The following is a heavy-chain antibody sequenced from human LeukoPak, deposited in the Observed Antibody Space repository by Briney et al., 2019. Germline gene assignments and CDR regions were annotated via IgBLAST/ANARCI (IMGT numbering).Heavy chain of an antibody. CDR3: ARHLYYDSSGTFDY. V-gene: IGHV4-34*01. CDR1: GGSFSGYY. D-gene: IGHD3-22*01. J-gene: IGHJ4*02. Sequence: SETLSLTCAVYGGSFSGYYWSWIRQPPGKGLEWIGEINHSGSTNYNPSLKSRVTISVDTSKNQFSLKLSSVTAADTAVYYCARHLYYDSSGTFDYWGQGTLVTVSS. CDR2: INHSGST.